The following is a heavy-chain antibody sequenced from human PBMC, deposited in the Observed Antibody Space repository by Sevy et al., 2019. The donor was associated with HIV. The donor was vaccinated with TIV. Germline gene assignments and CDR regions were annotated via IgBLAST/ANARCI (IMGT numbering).Heavy chain of an antibody. J-gene: IGHJ4*02. CDR3: AGLVACGGDGYYLDS. Sequence: GGSLRLSCAASGFTFSNYDMHWVRQAPGKGLDWVAVISHDERYKNYAESVKVRFTISIDNVKNTMFLQMDSLRPEDTAVYFYAGLVACGGDGYYLDSWGQGALVTVSS. CDR1: GFTFSNYD. D-gene: IGHD2-21*02. CDR2: ISHDERYK. V-gene: IGHV3-30*04.